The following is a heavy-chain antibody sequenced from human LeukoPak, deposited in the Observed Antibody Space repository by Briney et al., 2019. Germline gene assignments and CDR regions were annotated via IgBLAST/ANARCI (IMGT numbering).Heavy chain of an antibody. V-gene: IGHV1-8*01. CDR2: MNPNSGNT. D-gene: IGHD3-3*01. CDR1: GYTFTSYD. CDR3: ARGDKRITIFGVVTLFDP. J-gene: IGHJ5*02. Sequence: GASVKVSCKASGYTFTSYDINWVRQATGQGLEWMGWMNPNSGNTGYAQKFQGRVTMTRNTSISTAYMELSSLRSEDTAVYYCARGDKRITIFGVVTLFDPWGQGTLVTVSS.